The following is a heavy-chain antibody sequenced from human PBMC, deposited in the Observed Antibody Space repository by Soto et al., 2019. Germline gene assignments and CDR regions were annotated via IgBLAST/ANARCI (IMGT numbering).Heavy chain of an antibody. CDR2: IYPGDSDT. Sequence: GESLKISCKGSGYSFTSYSIGWVRQMPGKGLEWMGIIYPGDSDTRYSPSFQDQVTISADKSISTAYLQWSSLKASDTAMYYWARSYYYDSSGPHYFDYWGQGTLVTVSS. V-gene: IGHV5-51*01. CDR3: ARSYYYDSSGPHYFDY. J-gene: IGHJ4*02. CDR1: GYSFTSYS. D-gene: IGHD3-22*01.